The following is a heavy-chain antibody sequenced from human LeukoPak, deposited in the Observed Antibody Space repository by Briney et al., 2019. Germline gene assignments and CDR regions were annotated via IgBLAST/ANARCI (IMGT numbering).Heavy chain of an antibody. V-gene: IGHV3-74*03. CDR1: GFTFRSYW. CDR2: IKSDGSNT. D-gene: IGHD5-24*01. CDR3: ARDRDGYNSQAGWFDP. J-gene: IGHJ5*02. Sequence: GGSLRLSCAVSGFTFRSYWMHWVRQAPGKGLVWVSGIKSDGSNTTYADSVKGRFTISRDNAKNTLYLQMNSLRAEDTAVYYCARDRDGYNSQAGWFDPWGQGTLVTVSS.